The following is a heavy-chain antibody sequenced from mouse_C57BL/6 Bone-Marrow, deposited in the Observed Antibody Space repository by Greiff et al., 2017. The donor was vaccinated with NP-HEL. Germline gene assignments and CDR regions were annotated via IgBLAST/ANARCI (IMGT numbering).Heavy chain of an antibody. D-gene: IGHD1-1*01. J-gene: IGHJ2*01. V-gene: IGHV1-81*01. CDR2: IYPRSGNT. CDR1: GYTFTSYG. Sequence: ESGAELARPGASVKLSCKASGYTFTSYGISWVKQRTGQGLEWIGEIYPRSGNTYYNEKFKGKATLTADKSSSTAYMELRSLTSEDSAVYFCARSGDYYGSNYFDYWGQGTTLTVSS. CDR3: ARSGDYYGSNYFDY.